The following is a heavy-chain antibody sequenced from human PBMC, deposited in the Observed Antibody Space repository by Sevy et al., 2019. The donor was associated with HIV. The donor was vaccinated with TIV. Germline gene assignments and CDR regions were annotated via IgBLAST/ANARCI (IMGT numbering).Heavy chain of an antibody. D-gene: IGHD3-3*01. CDR1: GYTFSDSGYY. J-gene: IGHJ6*02. Sequence: ASVKVSCKASGYTFSDSGYYVHWVRQAPGQGLEWMGWINPKSGATNYAQKFQGRVTMTRDTSVSTANMELGRLTADDTAVYYCARESYDFWTGPVDYDYGMDVWGQGTTVTVSS. CDR3: ARESYDFWTGPVDYDYGMDV. V-gene: IGHV1-2*02. CDR2: INPKSGAT.